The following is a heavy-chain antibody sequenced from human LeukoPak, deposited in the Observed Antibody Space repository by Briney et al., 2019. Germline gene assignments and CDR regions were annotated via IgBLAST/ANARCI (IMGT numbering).Heavy chain of an antibody. CDR2: ITYDGSNK. Sequence: GGSLRLSCAASGFPFSSYVMHWVRQAPGKGLEWVAVITYDGSNKYYAESVKGRFTISRDNSKNTLDLQMNSLRAEDTAVYYCARGLLGTTTSYFDYWGQGTLVTVSS. V-gene: IGHV3-30-3*01. J-gene: IGHJ4*02. CDR3: ARGLLGTTTSYFDY. D-gene: IGHD1-26*01. CDR1: GFPFSSYV.